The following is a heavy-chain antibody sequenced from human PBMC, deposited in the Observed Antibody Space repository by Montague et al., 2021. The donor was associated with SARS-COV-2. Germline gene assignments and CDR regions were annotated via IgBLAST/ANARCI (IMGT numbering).Heavy chain of an antibody. J-gene: IGHJ5*02. CDR2: LHYSGST. V-gene: IGHV4-31*03. CDR3: ARDETAGDWFDP. Sequence: SQTLSLTCTVSGGSIRSENYYWSWIRQHPGKGLDWIGYLHYSGSTDYNPSLNSRVSISVDASKNPFSLKLRSVTAADTAVYFCARDETAGDWFDPWGQGTLVTVSS. CDR1: GGSIRSENYY. D-gene: IGHD5-18*01.